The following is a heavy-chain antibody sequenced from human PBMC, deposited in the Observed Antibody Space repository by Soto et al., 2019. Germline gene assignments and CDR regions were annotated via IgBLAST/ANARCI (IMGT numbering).Heavy chain of an antibody. V-gene: IGHV1-24*01. CDR3: ATENTRRGLTLFGVVIAALYY. CDR1: GHTVTDLS. Sequence: ASVKVSCKVCGHTVTDLSMHWVRLAPGGGLEWMGRFDPEDGETIYAEKFQGRLTMTEDTSTDTAYMELNSLTYEDTALYYCATENTRRGLTLFGVVIAALYYWGQGTLVTVSS. J-gene: IGHJ4*02. D-gene: IGHD3-3*01. CDR2: FDPEDGET.